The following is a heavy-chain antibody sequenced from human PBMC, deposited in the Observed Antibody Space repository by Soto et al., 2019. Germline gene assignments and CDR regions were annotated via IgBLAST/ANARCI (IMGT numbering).Heavy chain of an antibody. CDR3: ARDVPGSGVPFWDY. V-gene: IGHV1-18*04. Sequence: QIQLVQSGAEMKKPGASVKVYCKPSGYTFTHYGVSWLRQAPGQGLEWMGWISAYNGNTDYAHKFQGRVALTTDTSTSTAYMELRGLRPDDTAVYYWARDVPGSGVPFWDYWGQGTLVTVSS. D-gene: IGHD2-15*01. CDR2: ISAYNGNT. J-gene: IGHJ4*02. CDR1: GYTFTHYG.